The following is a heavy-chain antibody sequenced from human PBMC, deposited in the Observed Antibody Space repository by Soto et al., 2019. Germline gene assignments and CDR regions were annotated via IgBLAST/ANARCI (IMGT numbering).Heavy chain of an antibody. CDR2: ISHDGSNK. CDR3: AREGIPWGYYYYYMDV. Sequence: GGSLRLSCAASGFTFSSYAMHWVRQAPGKGLEWVAVISHDGSNKYYADSVKGRFTISRDNSKNTLYLQMNSLRAEDTSVYYCAREGIPWGYYYYYMDVWGKGTTVTVSS. J-gene: IGHJ6*03. V-gene: IGHV3-30*04. CDR1: GFTFSSYA. D-gene: IGHD7-27*01.